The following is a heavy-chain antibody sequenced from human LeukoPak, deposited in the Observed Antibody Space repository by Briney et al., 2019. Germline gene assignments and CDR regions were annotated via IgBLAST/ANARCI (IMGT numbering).Heavy chain of an antibody. Sequence: GASVKVSCKASGYTFTSYGISWVRQAPGQGLEWMGWIGAYNGNTNYAQKLQGRVTMTTDTSTSTAYMELRSLRSDDTAVYYCARISRFGLITMIVGARGKELYDYWGQGTLVTVSS. CDR1: GYTFTSYG. D-gene: IGHD3-22*01. CDR3: ARISRFGLITMIVGARGKELYDY. CDR2: IGAYNGNT. V-gene: IGHV1-18*01. J-gene: IGHJ4*02.